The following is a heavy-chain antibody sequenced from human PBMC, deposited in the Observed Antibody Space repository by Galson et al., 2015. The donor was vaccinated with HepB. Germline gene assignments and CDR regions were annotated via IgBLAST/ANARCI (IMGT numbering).Heavy chain of an antibody. J-gene: IGHJ3*02. CDR1: GYTFTSYY. V-gene: IGHV1-46*01. Sequence: SVKVSCKASGYTFTSYYMHWVRQAPGQGLEWMGIINPSGGSTSYAQKFQGRVTMTRDTSTSTVYMELSSLRSEDTAVYYCASLWFGEEDPTGHAFDIWGQGTMVTVSS. CDR3: ASLWFGEEDPTGHAFDI. CDR2: INPSGGST. D-gene: IGHD3-10*01.